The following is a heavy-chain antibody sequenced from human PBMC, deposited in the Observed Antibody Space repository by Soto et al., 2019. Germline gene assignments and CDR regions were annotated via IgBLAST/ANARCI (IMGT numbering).Heavy chain of an antibody. CDR2: IYHSGST. D-gene: IGHD6-13*01. CDR3: ARDLDQQLVRWFDS. CDR1: GGSISSSNW. V-gene: IGHV4-4*02. J-gene: IGHJ5*01. Sequence: SETLSLTCAVSGGSISSSNWWSWVRQPPGKGLEWIGEIYHSGSTNYNPSLKSRVTISVDKSKNQFSLKLSSVTAADTAVYYCARDLDQQLVRWFDSWGQGTLVTVSS.